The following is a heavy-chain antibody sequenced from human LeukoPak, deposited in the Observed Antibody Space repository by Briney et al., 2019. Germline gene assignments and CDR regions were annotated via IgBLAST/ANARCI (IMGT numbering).Heavy chain of an antibody. V-gene: IGHV4-38-2*02. Sequence: SETLSLTCTVSGYSISSGYYWGWIRQPPGKGLEWIGSIYHSGSPYYNPSLKSRVTISVDTSKNQFSLKLSSVTAADTAVYYCARRDYSNGGFDYWGQGTLVTASS. CDR1: GYSISSGYY. D-gene: IGHD4-11*01. CDR3: ARRDYSNGGFDY. J-gene: IGHJ4*02. CDR2: IYHSGSP.